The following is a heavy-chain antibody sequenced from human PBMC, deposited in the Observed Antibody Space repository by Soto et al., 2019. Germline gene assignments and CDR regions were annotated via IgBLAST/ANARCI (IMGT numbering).Heavy chain of an antibody. V-gene: IGHV2-70*01. CDR1: GFLLSTSGMC. J-gene: IGHJ4*02. CDR2: IDWDDDK. Sequence: GPTLVNPTQTLTLTCTFSGFLLSTSGMCVSWIRQPPGKALEWLALIDWDDDKYYSTSLKTRLTISKDTSKNQVVLTMTNMDPVDTATYYCARGYGSGSYYYFDYWGQGTLVTVSS. D-gene: IGHD3-10*01. CDR3: ARGYGSGSYYYFDY.